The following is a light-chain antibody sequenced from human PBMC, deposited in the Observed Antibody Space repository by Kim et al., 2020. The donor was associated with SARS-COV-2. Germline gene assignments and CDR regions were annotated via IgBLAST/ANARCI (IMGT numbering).Light chain of an antibody. CDR2: GAS. J-gene: IGKJ1*01. CDR1: PSSSSYY. Sequence: QGERASLSGRASPSSSSYYLAWYQQKPGQAPRLVIYGASSRATGIPDRFSGSGSGTDFTLTISRLEPEDFAVYYCQQYGSSPQWTFGQGTKVDIK. V-gene: IGKV3-20*01. CDR3: QQYGSSPQWT.